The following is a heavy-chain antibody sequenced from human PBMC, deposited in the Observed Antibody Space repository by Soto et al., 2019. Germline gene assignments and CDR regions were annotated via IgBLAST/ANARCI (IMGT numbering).Heavy chain of an antibody. Sequence: GESLKISCEGSGYSFTSYWIAWVRQMPGKGLEWMGIIYPGDSDTRYSPSFQGQVTISADKSIRTVYLQWSSLKASDTAMYYCARYRVITPFYFDYWGQGTLVTVSS. CDR1: GYSFTSYW. CDR2: IYPGDSDT. J-gene: IGHJ4*02. CDR3: ARYRVITPFYFDY. V-gene: IGHV5-51*01. D-gene: IGHD3-22*01.